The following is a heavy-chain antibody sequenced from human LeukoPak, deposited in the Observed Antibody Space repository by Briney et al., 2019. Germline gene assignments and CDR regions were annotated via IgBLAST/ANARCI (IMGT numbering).Heavy chain of an antibody. D-gene: IGHD6-19*01. CDR1: GGSFSGYY. J-gene: IGHJ5*02. CDR2: INRSGST. Sequence: SETLSLTCAVYGGSFSGYYWSWIRQPPGKGLEWIGEINRSGSTNYNPSLKSRVTISVDTSKNQFSLKLSSVTAADTAVYYCARALPPIAVAGTGWFDPWGQGTLVTVSS. V-gene: IGHV4-34*01. CDR3: ARALPPIAVAGTGWFDP.